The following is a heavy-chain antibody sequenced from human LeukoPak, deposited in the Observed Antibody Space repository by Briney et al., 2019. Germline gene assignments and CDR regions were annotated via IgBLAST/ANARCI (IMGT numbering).Heavy chain of an antibody. D-gene: IGHD3-10*01. V-gene: IGHV4-39*01. Sequence: SETLSLTCSVSGGSMRTPSHYWDWIRQSPGKGLEWIGSMFYSGSTYFNPSFRRRVTISGDTSTNQISLSLTSVTAADTAVYYCARGHLGLSPWGQGTLVTVSS. CDR1: GGSMRTPSHY. CDR2: MFYSGST. CDR3: ARGHLGLSP. J-gene: IGHJ5*02.